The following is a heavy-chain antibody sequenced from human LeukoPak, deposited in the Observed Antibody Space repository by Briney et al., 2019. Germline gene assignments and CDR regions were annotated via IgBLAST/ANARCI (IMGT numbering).Heavy chain of an antibody. CDR2: ISGSGTST. CDR1: GFTFRSYA. CDR3: ARDTGYGSGSYYPGIDY. Sequence: GGSLRLSCAGSGFTFRSYAMNWVRQAPGKGLEWVSIISGSGTSTDYADSVKGRFTISRDNSKNTLYLQMNSLRAEDTAVYYCARDTGYGSGSYYPGIDYWGQGTLVTVSS. J-gene: IGHJ4*02. V-gene: IGHV3-23*01. D-gene: IGHD3-10*01.